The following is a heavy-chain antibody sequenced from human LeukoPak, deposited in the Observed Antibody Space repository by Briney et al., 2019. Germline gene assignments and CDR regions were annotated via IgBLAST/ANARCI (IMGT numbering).Heavy chain of an antibody. CDR3: ARDAGNSGYGCDL. D-gene: IGHD5-12*01. V-gene: IGHV3-30-3*01. Sequence: GGSLRLSCAASGFTFSSYAMHWVRQAPGKGLEWVAVISYDGSNKYYADSVKGRFTISRDNARNSLYLQMNNLRGEDTAIYYCARDAGNSGYGCDLWGQGTLVTVSS. CDR2: ISYDGSNK. J-gene: IGHJ5*02. CDR1: GFTFSSYA.